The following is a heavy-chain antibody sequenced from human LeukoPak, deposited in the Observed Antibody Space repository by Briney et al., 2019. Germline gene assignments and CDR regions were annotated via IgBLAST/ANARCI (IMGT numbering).Heavy chain of an antibody. CDR3: AHNYYDSSGHVY. J-gene: IGHJ4*02. CDR2: IIPIFGTA. Sequence: SVKVSCKASGGTFSSYAISWVRQAPGQGLEWMGGIIPIFGTANYAQKFQGRVTITADESTSTAYMELSSLRSEDTAVYYCAHNYYDSSGHVYWGQGTLVTVSS. D-gene: IGHD3-22*01. CDR1: GGTFSSYA. V-gene: IGHV1-69*13.